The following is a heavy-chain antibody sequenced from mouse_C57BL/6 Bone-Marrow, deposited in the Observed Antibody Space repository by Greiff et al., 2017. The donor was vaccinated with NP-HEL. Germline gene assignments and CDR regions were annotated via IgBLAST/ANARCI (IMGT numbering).Heavy chain of an antibody. CDR1: GFNIRDDY. Sequence: VQLQQSGAELVRPGASVKLSCTASGFNIRDDYMHWVKQRPEQGLEWIGWIDPENGDTEYASKFQGKATITADTSSNTAYLQLSSLTSEDTAVYYCTTHRFDVWGTGTTVTVSS. CDR3: TTHRFDV. CDR2: IDPENGDT. V-gene: IGHV14-4*01. J-gene: IGHJ1*03.